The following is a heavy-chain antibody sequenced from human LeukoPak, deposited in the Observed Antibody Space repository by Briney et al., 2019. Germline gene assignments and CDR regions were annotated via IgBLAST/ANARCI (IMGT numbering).Heavy chain of an antibody. CDR3: ARAGELRYMDV. CDR1: GFTFSDYY. CDR2: IKGIGPTT. J-gene: IGHJ6*03. V-gene: IGHV3-11*04. Sequence: GGSLRLSCAASGFTFSDYYMSWIRQAPGKGLEWVSTIKGIGPTTYYADSLKGRFTISRDNAKNSLILQMSSLRADDTAIYYCARAGELRYMDVWGKGTAVTVSS. D-gene: IGHD3-16*01.